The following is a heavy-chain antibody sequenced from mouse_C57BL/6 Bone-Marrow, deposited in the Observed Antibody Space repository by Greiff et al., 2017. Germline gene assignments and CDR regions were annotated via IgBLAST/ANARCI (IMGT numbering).Heavy chain of an antibody. CDR3: ARSGRAY. J-gene: IGHJ3*01. D-gene: IGHD3-2*02. Sequence: QVQLQQPGAELVKPGASVKLSCKASGYTFTSYWMQWVKQRPGQGLEWIGEIDPSDSYTNYNQKFKGKATLTVDTSSSTAYMQLSSLTSEDSAVYYCARSGRAYWGQGTRVTVSA. CDR1: GYTFTSYW. V-gene: IGHV1-50*01. CDR2: IDPSDSYT.